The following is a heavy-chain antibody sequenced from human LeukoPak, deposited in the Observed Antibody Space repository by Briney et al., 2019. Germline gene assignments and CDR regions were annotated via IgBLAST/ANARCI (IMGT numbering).Heavy chain of an antibody. Sequence: GGSLRLSCAASGFTFSSYSMNWVHQAPGKGLEWVSYISSSSSTIYYADSVKGRFTISRDNAKNSLYLQMNSLRDEDTAVYYCARDPPPNNWNDPYYYGMDVWGQGTTVTVSS. CDR3: ARDPPPNNWNDPYYYGMDV. CDR2: ISSSSSTI. J-gene: IGHJ6*02. V-gene: IGHV3-48*02. CDR1: GFTFSSYS. D-gene: IGHD1-1*01.